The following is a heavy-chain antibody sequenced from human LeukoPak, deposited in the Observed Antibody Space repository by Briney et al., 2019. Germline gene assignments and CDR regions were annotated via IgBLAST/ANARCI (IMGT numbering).Heavy chain of an antibody. D-gene: IGHD3-16*02. CDR1: GFTVSSNY. Sequence: GGSLRLSCAASGFTVSSNYMSWVRQAPGKGLEWVSIFYRGGSTYYADSVKGRFIISRDNSKNTLYLQMNSLRAEDTAVYYCASSDYVWGSYRYSQIDYWGQGTLVTVSS. V-gene: IGHV3-66*01. CDR3: ASSDYVWGSYRYSQIDY. J-gene: IGHJ4*02. CDR2: FYRGGST.